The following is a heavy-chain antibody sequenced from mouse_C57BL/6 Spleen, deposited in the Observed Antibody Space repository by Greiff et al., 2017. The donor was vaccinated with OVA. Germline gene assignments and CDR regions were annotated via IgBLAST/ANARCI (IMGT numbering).Heavy chain of an antibody. CDR3: ARWIFTTVVAPYYFDY. D-gene: IGHD1-1*01. CDR1: GYTFTSYW. Sequence: QVQLQQPGAELVKPGASVKLSCKASGYTFTSYWMHWVKQRPGRGLEWIGRIDPNSGGTKYNEKFKSKATLTVDKPSSTAYMQLSSLTSEDSAVYYCARWIFTTVVAPYYFDYWGQGTTLTVSS. V-gene: IGHV1-72*01. J-gene: IGHJ2*01. CDR2: IDPNSGGT.